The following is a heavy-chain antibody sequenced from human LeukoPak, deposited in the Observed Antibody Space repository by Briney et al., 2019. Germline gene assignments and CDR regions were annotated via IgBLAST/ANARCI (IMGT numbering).Heavy chain of an antibody. CDR2: IGGSGDNT. CDR3: AKEVWSSGWDHFDY. CDR1: GFTFRNYG. J-gene: IGHJ4*02. D-gene: IGHD6-19*01. Sequence: GGSLRLSCIVSGFTFRNYGMSWVRQAPGKGLESVSGIGGSGDNTYYADSVKGRFTVSRDNSKNTLYLQMNSLRADDTAVYYCAKEVWSSGWDHFDYWGQGTLVTVSS. V-gene: IGHV3-23*01.